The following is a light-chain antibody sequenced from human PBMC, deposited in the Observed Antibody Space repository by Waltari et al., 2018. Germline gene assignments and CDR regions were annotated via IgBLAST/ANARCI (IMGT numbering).Light chain of an antibody. Sequence: DIVMTQSPDSLAVSLGERATINCRSSPSILYSSNNKNYLAWYQQKPGQPPKLLVYWASTRQSGVPDRFSGSGSGTDFTLTISSLQAEDVAVYYCLQYYNNPFAFGPGTKVDIK. J-gene: IGKJ3*01. CDR2: WAS. V-gene: IGKV4-1*01. CDR1: PSILYSSNNKNY. CDR3: LQYYNNPFA.